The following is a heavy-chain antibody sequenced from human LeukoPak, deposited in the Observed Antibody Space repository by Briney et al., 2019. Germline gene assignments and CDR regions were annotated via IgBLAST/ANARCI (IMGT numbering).Heavy chain of an antibody. J-gene: IGHJ4*02. V-gene: IGHV4-34*01. CDR1: GGSFSGYY. D-gene: IGHD4-17*01. CDR3: ARVRSRFDH. CDR2: INHSGST. Sequence: SETLSLTCAVYGGSFSGYYWSWIRQPPGKGLEWIGEINHSGSTNYNPSLKSRVTISVDTSKNQFSLKLSSVTAADTAVYYCARVRSRFDHWGQGTLVTVSS.